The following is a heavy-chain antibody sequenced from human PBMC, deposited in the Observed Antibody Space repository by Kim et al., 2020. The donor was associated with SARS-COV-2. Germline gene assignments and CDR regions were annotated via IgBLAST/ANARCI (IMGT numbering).Heavy chain of an antibody. CDR2: ISAYNGNT. CDR1: GYTFTSYG. V-gene: IGHV1-18*04. CDR3: ARDVGATDPGPFDY. J-gene: IGHJ4*02. Sequence: ASVKVSCKASGYTFTSYGISWVRQAPGQGLEWMGWISAYNGNTNYAQKLQGRVTMTTDTSTSTAYMELRSLRSDDTAVYYCARDVGATDPGPFDYWGQGTLVTVSS. D-gene: IGHD1-26*01.